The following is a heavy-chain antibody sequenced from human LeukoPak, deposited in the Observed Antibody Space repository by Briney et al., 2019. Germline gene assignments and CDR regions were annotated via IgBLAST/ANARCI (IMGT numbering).Heavy chain of an antibody. CDR1: GYTFTGYY. CDR3: ASLDLYGSGSYYGDY. J-gene: IGHJ4*02. V-gene: IGHV1-2*02. Sequence: GASVKVSCKASGYTFTGYYMHWVRQAPGQGLEWMGWINPNSGDTNYAQKFQGRVTMTRDMSISTTYMELSRLRSDGTAVYYCASLDLYGSGSYYGDYWGQGTLVTVSS. D-gene: IGHD3-10*01. CDR2: INPNSGDT.